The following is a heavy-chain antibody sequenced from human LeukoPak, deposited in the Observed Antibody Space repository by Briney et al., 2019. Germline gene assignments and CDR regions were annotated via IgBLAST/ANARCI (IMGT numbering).Heavy chain of an antibody. CDR1: GFTFSSYA. J-gene: IGHJ4*02. Sequence: GGSLRLSCAASGFTFSSYAMHWVRQAPGKGLEWVAVISYDGSNKYYADSVKGRFTISRDNSKNTLYLQMNSPRAEDTAVYYCARDLSDYDSSGNDYWGQGTLVTVSS. D-gene: IGHD3-22*01. CDR2: ISYDGSNK. CDR3: ARDLSDYDSSGNDY. V-gene: IGHV3-30-3*01.